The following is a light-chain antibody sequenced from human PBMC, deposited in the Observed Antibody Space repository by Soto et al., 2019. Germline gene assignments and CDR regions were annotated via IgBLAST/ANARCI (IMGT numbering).Light chain of an antibody. CDR3: QSYDSTLSARYV. CDR2: DVN. CDR1: SSDVGDYNY. V-gene: IGLV2-14*01. Sequence: QSALTQPASVSGSPGQSITISCTGTSSDVGDYNYVSWYQQYPGKVPKLLIHDVNNRPSGVSYRFSGSKSGTSASLAITGLQAEDEGDYYCQSYDSTLSARYVFGTGTKLTVL. J-gene: IGLJ1*01.